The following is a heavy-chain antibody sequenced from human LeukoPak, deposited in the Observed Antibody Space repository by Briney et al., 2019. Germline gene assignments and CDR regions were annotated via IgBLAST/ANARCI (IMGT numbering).Heavy chain of an antibody. Sequence: ASVKVSCKASGYTFTSYFMHWVRQAPGQGLEWMGIINPSGGSTSYAQKFQGRVTMTRDTSTSTVYMELSSLRSEDTAVYYCASSGYDSPGFDYWGQGTLVTVSS. V-gene: IGHV1-46*01. J-gene: IGHJ4*02. CDR1: GYTFTSYF. CDR2: INPSGGST. D-gene: IGHD5-12*01. CDR3: ASSGYDSPGFDY.